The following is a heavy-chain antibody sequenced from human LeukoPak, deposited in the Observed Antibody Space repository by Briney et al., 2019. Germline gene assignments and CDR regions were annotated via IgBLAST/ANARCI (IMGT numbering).Heavy chain of an antibody. D-gene: IGHD3-3*01. CDR1: GFSYSSHE. J-gene: IGHJ4*02. V-gene: IGHV3-48*03. CDR3: ARDRSLADDFWDC. Sequence: LAGGPLRLFCAASGFSYSSHEMKWVRQAPGKGLEWVSYISSSGTTVFYAVSVKGRFTISRDNAKNSLYLQMNSLRAEDTAVYYCARDRSLADDFWDCWGQGTLVTVSS. CDR2: ISSSGTTV.